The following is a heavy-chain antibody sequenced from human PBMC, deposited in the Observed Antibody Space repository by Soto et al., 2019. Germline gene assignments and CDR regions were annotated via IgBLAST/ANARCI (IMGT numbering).Heavy chain of an antibody. D-gene: IGHD2-21*02. J-gene: IGHJ4*02. CDR3: AKDGSWGDHYYFDN. Sequence: PGGSLRLSCAVSGFMFSSYAMTWVRQAPGKGLEWVSSISGSGGSTYYSDSVRGRFTISRDNSKKMLYLEMNSLKGDDTAVYYCAKDGSWGDHYYFDNWGQGTLVPVSS. V-gene: IGHV3-23*01. CDR1: GFMFSSYA. CDR2: ISGSGGST.